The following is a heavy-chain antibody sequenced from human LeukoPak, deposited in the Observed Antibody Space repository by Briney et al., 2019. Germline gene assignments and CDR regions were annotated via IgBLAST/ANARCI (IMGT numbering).Heavy chain of an antibody. CDR1: GLTFSSYW. CDR2: IKQDGSEK. J-gene: IGHJ4*02. V-gene: IGHV3-7*01. Sequence: GGSLRLSCAASGLTFSSYWMTWVRQAPGKGLEWVANIKQDGSEKYYVDSVKGRFTISRDNAKNSLYLQMNSLRAEDTAVYYCARDSCDYWGQGTLVTVSS. CDR3: ARDSCDY.